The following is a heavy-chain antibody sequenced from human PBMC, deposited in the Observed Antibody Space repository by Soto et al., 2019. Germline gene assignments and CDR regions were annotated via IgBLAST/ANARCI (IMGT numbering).Heavy chain of an antibody. CDR2: IYPGDSDT. CDR3: ATDLGYCSSTSCPPNYYYYGMDV. Sequence: GESLKISCKGSGYSFTTYWIGWVRQMPGKGLEWMGIIYPGDSDTRYSPSFQGQVTSSADKSINTAYLQWSSLKASDTAMYYCATDLGYCSSTSCPPNYYYYGMDVWGQGTTVTVSS. J-gene: IGHJ6*02. D-gene: IGHD2-2*01. CDR1: GYSFTTYW. V-gene: IGHV5-51*01.